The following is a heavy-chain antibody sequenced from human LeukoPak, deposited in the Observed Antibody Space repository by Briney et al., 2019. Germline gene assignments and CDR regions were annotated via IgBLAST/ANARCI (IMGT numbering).Heavy chain of an antibody. J-gene: IGHJ4*02. CDR3: ARGQTTVTN. V-gene: IGHV3-7*03. Sequence: GGSLRLSCAASGFTFSSYWMSWVRQAPGKGLEWVSNINKDGSEKYYLDSVKGRFTISRDNAKNSLYLQMNSLRAEDTAVYYCARGQTTVTNWGQGTLVTVSS. D-gene: IGHD4-17*01. CDR2: INKDGSEK. CDR1: GFTFSSYW.